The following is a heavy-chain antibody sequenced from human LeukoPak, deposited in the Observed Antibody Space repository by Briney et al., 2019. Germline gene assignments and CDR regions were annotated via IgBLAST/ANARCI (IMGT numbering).Heavy chain of an antibody. CDR1: GGSFSGYY. Sequence: SETLSLTCAVYGGSFSGYYWTWIRQSPGKGLEWIGEINHSGSTNYNPSLKSRVTISVDTSKNQFSLQLSSVTAADTAVYHCARGRTGYQLLPTKKNYDYYYMDVWGKGTTVTVSS. CDR2: INHSGST. CDR3: ARGRTGYQLLPTKKNYDYYYMDV. J-gene: IGHJ6*03. V-gene: IGHV4-34*01. D-gene: IGHD2-2*01.